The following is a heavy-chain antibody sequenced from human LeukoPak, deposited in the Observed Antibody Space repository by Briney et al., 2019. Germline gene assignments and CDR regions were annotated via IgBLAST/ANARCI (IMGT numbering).Heavy chain of an antibody. Sequence: GGSLRLSCAASGLTLSNFAMTWVRQVPGKGLEWVSSMTDIGPNTYYAPSVKGRFTISRDTSKNTLYLQMNSLRAEDTAVYYCAPPPIAATGNWGQGTLVTVSS. CDR1: GLTLSNFA. D-gene: IGHD6-13*01. CDR3: APPPIAATGN. V-gene: IGHV3-23*01. CDR2: MTDIGPNT. J-gene: IGHJ4*02.